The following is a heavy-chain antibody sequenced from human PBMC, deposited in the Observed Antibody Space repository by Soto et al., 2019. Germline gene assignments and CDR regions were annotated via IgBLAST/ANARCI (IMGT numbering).Heavy chain of an antibody. V-gene: IGHV1-18*04. D-gene: IGHD5-18*01. J-gene: IGHJ6*02. CDR2: ISVHNGNT. Sequence: QVQLVQSGAEVRKPGASVRVSCKASGYTFSDYGINWVRQAPGQGLEWMGWISVHNGNTDYAQKVQCRSTLTTDTSTSTAYMELRSLRSDDTAVYYCARGGEESWIQMYYYGMDVWGQGTTVTVSS. CDR1: GYTFSDYG. CDR3: ARGGEESWIQMYYYGMDV.